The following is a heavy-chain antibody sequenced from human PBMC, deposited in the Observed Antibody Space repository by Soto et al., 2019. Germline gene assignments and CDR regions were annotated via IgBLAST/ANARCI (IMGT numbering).Heavy chain of an antibody. Sequence: QVQLAESGGGVVQPGRSLRLSCAASGFTFSSYGMHWVRQAPGKGLEWVAVIWYDGSNKYYADSVKGRFTISRDNSKNTLYLQMNSLRAEDTAVYYCARDRDYYDSSGYAGTFDIWGQGTMVTVSS. D-gene: IGHD3-22*01. J-gene: IGHJ3*02. V-gene: IGHV3-33*01. CDR2: IWYDGSNK. CDR1: GFTFSSYG. CDR3: ARDRDYYDSSGYAGTFDI.